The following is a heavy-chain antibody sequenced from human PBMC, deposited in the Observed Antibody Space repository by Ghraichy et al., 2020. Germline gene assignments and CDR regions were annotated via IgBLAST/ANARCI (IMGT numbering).Heavy chain of an antibody. Sequence: ASVKVSCKVSGYTLTELSMHWVRQAPGKGLEWMGGFDPEDGETIYTQKFQGRVTMTEDTSTDTAYMDLSSLRSEDTAVYYCATGGYCSGGSCYHYWGQGTLVTVSS. CDR1: GYTLTELS. J-gene: IGHJ4*02. D-gene: IGHD2-15*01. CDR2: FDPEDGET. V-gene: IGHV1-24*01. CDR3: ATGGYCSGGSCYHY.